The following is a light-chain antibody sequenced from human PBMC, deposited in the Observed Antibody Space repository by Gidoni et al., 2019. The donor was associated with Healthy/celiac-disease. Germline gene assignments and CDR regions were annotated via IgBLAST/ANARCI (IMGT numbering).Light chain of an antibody. CDR1: QSISSW. V-gene: IGKV1-5*03. Sequence: DIQMTQSPSTLSASVGDRVTITCRASQSISSWLAWYQQKPGKAPKLLIYKASSLESGVPSRVSGSGSGTEFTLTISSLQPDDFATYYCQQYNSYSGTVGQGTKVEIK. CDR2: KAS. J-gene: IGKJ1*01. CDR3: QQYNSYSGT.